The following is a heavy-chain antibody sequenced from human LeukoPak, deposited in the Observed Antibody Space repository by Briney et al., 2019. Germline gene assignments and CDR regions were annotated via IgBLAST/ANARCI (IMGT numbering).Heavy chain of an antibody. J-gene: IGHJ6*03. Sequence: AGGSLRFSCAAPGFTFSDYYMSWIRQAPGKGRGGVSYISSGGGAIYYADSVKGRFTISRDNAKNSLYLQMNSLRADDTAVYYCARGVKYYYYYMDVWGKGTTVTVSS. CDR1: GFTFSDYY. CDR3: ARGVKYYYYYMDV. CDR2: ISSGGGAI. V-gene: IGHV3-11*01. D-gene: IGHD2-21*01.